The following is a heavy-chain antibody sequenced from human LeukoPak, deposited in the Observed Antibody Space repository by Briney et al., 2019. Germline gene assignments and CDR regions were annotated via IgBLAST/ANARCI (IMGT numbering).Heavy chain of an antibody. D-gene: IGHD6-13*01. V-gene: IGHV1-18*01. CDR2: ISAYNGNT. CDR1: GYTFTSYG. J-gene: IGHJ4*02. Sequence: ASVKVSCKASGYTFTSYGISWVRQAPGQGLEWMGWISAYNGNTNYAQKFQGRVTMTRNTSISTAYLELSSLGSEDTAMYYCASALKRGSAGTLIDHWGQGTLVTVSS. CDR3: ASALKRGSAGTLIDH.